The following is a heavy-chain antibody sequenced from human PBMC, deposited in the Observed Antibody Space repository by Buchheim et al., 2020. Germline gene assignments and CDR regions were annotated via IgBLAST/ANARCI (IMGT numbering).Heavy chain of an antibody. D-gene: IGHD3-3*01. Sequence: QLQLQESGPGLVKPSETLSLTCTVSGGSISSSSYYWGWIRQPPGKGLEWIGSIYYSGSTYYNPSLKSRVTISVDTSKNQFSLQLSSVTATDTAVYYCAEIPYDFWSGYYTPYYYYVDVRGEKTT. V-gene: IGHV4-39*01. CDR2: IYYSGST. CDR1: GGSISSSSYY. CDR3: AEIPYDFWSGYYTPYYYYVDV. J-gene: IGHJ6*03.